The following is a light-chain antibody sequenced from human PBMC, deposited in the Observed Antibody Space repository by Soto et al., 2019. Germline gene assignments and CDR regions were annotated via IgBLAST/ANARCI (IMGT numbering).Light chain of an antibody. CDR2: DVS. J-gene: IGLJ1*01. CDR1: SSDVGGYNY. V-gene: IGLV2-11*01. CDR3: CSYAGSYTLGV. Sequence: QSVLTQPRSVSGSPGQSVTISCTGTSSDVGGYNYVSWYQQHPGKAPKLMIYDVSKRPSGVPDRFSGSKSGNTASLTISGLQADDDADYYCCSYAGSYTLGVFGTGTKVTVL.